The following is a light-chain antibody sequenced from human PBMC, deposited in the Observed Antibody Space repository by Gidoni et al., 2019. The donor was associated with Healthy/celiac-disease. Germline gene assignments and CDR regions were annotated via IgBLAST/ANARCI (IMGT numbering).Light chain of an antibody. CDR3: QQRNSYLFT. CDR2: AAS. Sequence: SFLSASVGDRVTITCRASQGISSYLAWYQQKPGKAPKLLIYAASTLQSGVPSRFSGSGSGTEFTLTISSLQPEDFATYYCQQRNSYLFTFGPGTKVDIK. CDR1: QGISSY. J-gene: IGKJ3*01. V-gene: IGKV1-9*01.